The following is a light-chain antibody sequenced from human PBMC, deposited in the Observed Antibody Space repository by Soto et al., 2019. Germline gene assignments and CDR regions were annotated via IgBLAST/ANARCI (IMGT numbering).Light chain of an antibody. J-gene: IGKJ2*01. V-gene: IGKV3-20*01. Sequence: EIVLTQSPGTLYLSPGERATLSCRASQIFSSTYLAWYQQKPGQAPRLRIYGASTRATGIPDRISGSGSGTDFTLTISRLEPEDFAVYYCQQYGSSPYTFGQGTKLEIK. CDR2: GAS. CDR3: QQYGSSPYT. CDR1: QIFSSTY.